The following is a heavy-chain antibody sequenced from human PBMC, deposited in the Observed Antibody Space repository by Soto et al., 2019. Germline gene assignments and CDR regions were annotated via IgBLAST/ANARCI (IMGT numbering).Heavy chain of an antibody. CDR3: ATETTQEAFDI. J-gene: IGHJ3*02. V-gene: IGHV4-59*01. Sequence: SKTLSLTCTVSGGSISSYYWSWIRQPPGKGLEWIGYIHYSGSTNYNPSLKSRVTISVDTSKNQFSLKLNSVTAADTAVYYCATETTQEAFDIWGQGTMVT. CDR1: GGSISSYY. D-gene: IGHD4-17*01. CDR2: IHYSGST.